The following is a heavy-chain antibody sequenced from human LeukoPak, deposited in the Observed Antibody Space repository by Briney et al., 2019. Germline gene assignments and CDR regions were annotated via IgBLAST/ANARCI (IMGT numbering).Heavy chain of an antibody. CDR1: GFTFSDYA. V-gene: IGHV3-64*04. Sequence: GGSLRLSCSASGFTFSDYAMHWVRQAPGKGLESVSGISSSGGSTYYVDSVKGRFTISRDNSKNTLYLQMNSLRAEDTAVYYCARDRETGIAVAGMGCDYWGQGTLVTVSS. CDR2: ISSSGGST. D-gene: IGHD6-19*01. CDR3: ARDRETGIAVAGMGCDY. J-gene: IGHJ4*02.